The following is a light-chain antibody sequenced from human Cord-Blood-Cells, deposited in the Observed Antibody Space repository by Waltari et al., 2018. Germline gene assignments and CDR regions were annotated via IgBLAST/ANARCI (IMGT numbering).Light chain of an antibody. J-gene: IGLJ1*01. Sequence: QSALTQPGSVSGSPGHSATISSTGTSSDVVGSNSFSWYPQHPGKAPKLMIYDVSTRHSGVPHRFSGSKSGNPASLTISGLQAEDEADYYCCSYAGSYTYVFGTGTKVTVL. CDR3: CSYAGSYTYV. CDR1: SSDVVGSNS. CDR2: DVS. V-gene: IGLV2-11*01.